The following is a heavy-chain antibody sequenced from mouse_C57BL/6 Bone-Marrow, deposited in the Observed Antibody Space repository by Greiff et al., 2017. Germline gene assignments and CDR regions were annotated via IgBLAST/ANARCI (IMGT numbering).Heavy chain of an antibody. J-gene: IGHJ1*03. CDR3: SRQVTTVLATKYFDV. D-gene: IGHD1-1*01. CDR2: ISGGGGNT. Sequence: DVMLVESGGGLVKPGGSLKLSCAASGFTFSSYTMSWVRQTPEKRLQWVAAISGGGGNTYYPDSVKGRFTISRDNDKNILYLQMSSLRSEDTDLYYCSRQVTTVLATKYFDVWGTGTTVTVSS. V-gene: IGHV5-9*01. CDR1: GFTFSSYT.